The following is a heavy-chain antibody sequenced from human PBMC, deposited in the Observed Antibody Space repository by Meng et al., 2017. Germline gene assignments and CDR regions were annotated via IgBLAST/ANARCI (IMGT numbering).Heavy chain of an antibody. CDR2: INAGNGNT. Sequence: ASVKVSCKASGYTFTSYAMHWVRQAPGQRLEWMGWINAGNGNTKYSQKFQGRVTITRDTSASTAYMELSSLRSDDTAVYYCARAAYCSSTICYALYYYYYSMDVWGQGTTVTVSS. CDR3: ARAAYCSSTICYALYYYYYSMDV. D-gene: IGHD2-2*01. CDR1: GYTFTSYA. J-gene: IGHJ6*02. V-gene: IGHV1-3*01.